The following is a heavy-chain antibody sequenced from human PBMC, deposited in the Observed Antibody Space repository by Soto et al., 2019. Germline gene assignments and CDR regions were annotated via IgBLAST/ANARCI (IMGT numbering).Heavy chain of an antibody. Sequence: QVQLVQSGAEVKKPGSSVKVSCKASGGTFSSYAISWVRQAPGQGLEWMGGIIPIFGTANYAQKFQGRVTINADKSTSTAYMELSSLRSEDTAVYYCARSKVFRFLGWVLFEYWGQGSLVTVSS. CDR1: GGTFSSYA. D-gene: IGHD3-3*01. J-gene: IGHJ4*02. V-gene: IGHV1-69*06. CDR2: IIPIFGTA. CDR3: ARSKVFRFLGWVLFEY.